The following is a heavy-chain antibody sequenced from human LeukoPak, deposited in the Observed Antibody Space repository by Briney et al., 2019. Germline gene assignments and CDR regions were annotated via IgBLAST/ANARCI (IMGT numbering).Heavy chain of an antibody. CDR3: ASEASGSYYDGGY. V-gene: IGHV4-39*01. CDR1: GGSISSSSYY. D-gene: IGHD1-26*01. Sequence: SETLSLTCTVSGGSISSSSYYWGWIRQPPGKGLEWIGSIYYSGSTYYNPPLKSRVTISVDTSKNQFSLKLSSVTAADTAVYYCASEASGSYYDGGYWGQGTLVTVSS. J-gene: IGHJ4*02. CDR2: IYYSGST.